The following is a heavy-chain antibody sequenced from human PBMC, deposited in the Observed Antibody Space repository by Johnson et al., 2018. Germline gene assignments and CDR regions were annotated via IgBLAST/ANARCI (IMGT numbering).Heavy chain of an antibody. V-gene: IGHV3-23*04. D-gene: IGHD4-11*01. J-gene: IGHJ6*04. CDR2: ISGSGGST. CDR3: AREGATTVINMDV. CDR1: GFTFSSYA. Sequence: VQLVESGGGLVQPGGSLRLSCAASGFTFSSYAMRWVRQAPGKGLEWVSAISGSGGSTYYADPVTGRFTISRDNSKNSLYLQMNSLRAEDTALYYCAREGATTVINMDVWGKGTTVTVSS.